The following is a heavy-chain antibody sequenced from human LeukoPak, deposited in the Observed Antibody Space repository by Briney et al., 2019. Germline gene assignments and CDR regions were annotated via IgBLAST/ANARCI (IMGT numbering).Heavy chain of an antibody. V-gene: IGHV4-59*06. CDR2: IYYSGST. Sequence: SETLSLTCTVSGGSISSYYWSWIRQPAGKGLEWIGYIYYSGSTYYNPSLKSRVTISVDTSKNQFSLKLSSVTAADTAVYYCARDLGRGAFDIWGQGTMVTVSS. J-gene: IGHJ3*02. D-gene: IGHD3-16*01. CDR1: GGSISSYY. CDR3: ARDLGRGAFDI.